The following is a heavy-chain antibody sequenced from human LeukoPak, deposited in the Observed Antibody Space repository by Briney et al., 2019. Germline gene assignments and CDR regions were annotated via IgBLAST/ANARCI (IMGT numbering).Heavy chain of an antibody. J-gene: IGHJ4*02. D-gene: IGHD3-22*01. CDR3: ARGYYYDSGGYPIDY. CDR1: GFTFSNHA. V-gene: IGHV3-23*01. CDR2: ISGSGRTT. Sequence: GGSLRLSCAASGFTFSNHAMSWVRQAPGKGLQWVSVISGSGRTTEYADSVKGRFTISRDNSKNTLYVQMNSLRAEDTALYYCARGYYYDSGGYPIDYWGQGALVTVSS.